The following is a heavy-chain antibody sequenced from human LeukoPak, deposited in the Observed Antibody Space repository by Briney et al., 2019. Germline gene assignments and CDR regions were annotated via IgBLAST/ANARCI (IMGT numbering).Heavy chain of an antibody. Sequence: PAGTLSLTCAVSGGSISSSNWWSWARPPPGKGLEWIGEIYYSGSTNYNPSLKSRVTISVDKSKNQFSLKLGSVAAADTAVYYSAQYSSGFESWFDLWGQGTLVTVSS. CDR1: GGSISSSNW. J-gene: IGHJ5*02. CDR3: AQYSSGFESWFDL. CDR2: IYYSGST. V-gene: IGHV4-4*02. D-gene: IGHD6-19*01.